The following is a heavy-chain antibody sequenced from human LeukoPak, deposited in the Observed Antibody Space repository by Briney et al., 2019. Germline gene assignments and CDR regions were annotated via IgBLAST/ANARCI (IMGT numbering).Heavy chain of an antibody. J-gene: IGHJ6*03. D-gene: IGHD6-25*01. CDR3: ARGDLRHYYYYMDV. V-gene: IGHV1-8*01. CDR2: MNPNSGNT. CDR1: GYTFTSYD. Sequence: ASEKVSCKASGYTFTSYDINWVRQATGQGLEWMGWMNPNSGNTGYAQKFQGRVTMTRNTSISTAYMELSSLRSEDTAVYYCARGDLRHYYYYMDVWGKGTTVTVSS.